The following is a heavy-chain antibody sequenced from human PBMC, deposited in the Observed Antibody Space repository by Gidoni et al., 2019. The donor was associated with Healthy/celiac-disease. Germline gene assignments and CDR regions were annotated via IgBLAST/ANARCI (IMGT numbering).Heavy chain of an antibody. V-gene: IGHV3-23*04. CDR1: GFTFSSYA. CDR3: TKIRDVIVVATTLQH. J-gene: IGHJ1*01. D-gene: IGHD3-22*01. Sequence: EVQLVQSGGGLVQPGGSLRLSCASSGFTFSSYAMSWVRQAPGKGLEWVSGISGSGSSTFDADSAKGRFAISRDNSKNTLYLQMNSLRAEDTAVYYCTKIRDVIVVATTLQHWGQGTLVTVSS. CDR2: ISGSGSST.